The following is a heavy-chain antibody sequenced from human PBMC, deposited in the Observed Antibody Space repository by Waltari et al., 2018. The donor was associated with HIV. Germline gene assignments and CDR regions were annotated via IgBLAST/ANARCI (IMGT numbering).Heavy chain of an antibody. CDR2: INPNSGGT. CDR3: ASGPVYSSSSLAGF. D-gene: IGHD6-13*01. V-gene: IGHV1-2*02. J-gene: IGHJ3*01. Sequence: QVQLVQSGAEVKKPGASVKVSCKASGYTFTGYYMHWVRQAPGQGLEWMGWINPNSGGTNYAQKVQGRVTMTRDTSISTAYMELSRLRSDDTAVYYCASGPVYSSSSLAGFWGQGTMVTVSS. CDR1: GYTFTGYY.